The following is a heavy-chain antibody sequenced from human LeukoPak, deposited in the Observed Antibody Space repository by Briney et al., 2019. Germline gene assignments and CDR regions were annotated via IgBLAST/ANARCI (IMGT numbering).Heavy chain of an antibody. V-gene: IGHV3-48*01. D-gene: IGHD6-13*01. CDR1: GFTFSSYS. CDR2: ISSSSSTI. Sequence: GGSLRLSCAASGFTFSSYSMNWVRQAPGKGLEWVSYISSSSSTIYYADSVKGRFTISRDNAKNSLYLQMNSLRAEDTAVYYCARRCGSSWYPYWYFDLWGRGTLVTVSS. CDR3: ARRCGSSWYPYWYFDL. J-gene: IGHJ2*01.